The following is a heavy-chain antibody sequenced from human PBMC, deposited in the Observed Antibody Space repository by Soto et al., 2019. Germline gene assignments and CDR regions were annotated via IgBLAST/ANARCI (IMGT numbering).Heavy chain of an antibody. D-gene: IGHD5-18*01. CDR2: IYHSGST. Sequence: SETLSLTCAVSGGSISSGDYSWSWIRQPPGKGLEWIGYIYHSGSTYYNPSLKSRVTISVDTSKNQFSLKLSSVTAADTAVYYCARHRYSYGVYYFDYWGQGTLVTVSS. CDR3: ARHRYSYGVYYFDY. V-gene: IGHV4-30-2*01. J-gene: IGHJ4*02. CDR1: GGSISSGDYS.